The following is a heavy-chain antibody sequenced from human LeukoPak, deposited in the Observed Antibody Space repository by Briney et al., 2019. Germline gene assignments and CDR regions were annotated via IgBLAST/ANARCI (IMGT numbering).Heavy chain of an antibody. D-gene: IGHD6-13*01. V-gene: IGHV4-59*01. CDR3: ARVRYSSSWYMGGEIGY. CDR1: GGSISSYY. J-gene: IGHJ4*02. CDR2: IYYSGDT. Sequence: TSETLSLTCTVSGGSISSYYWSWIRQPPGKGLECIGYIYYSGDTNYNPSLKSRVTISVDMSKSQFSLKLSSVTAADTAVYYCARVRYSSSWYMGGEIGYWGQGTLVTVSS.